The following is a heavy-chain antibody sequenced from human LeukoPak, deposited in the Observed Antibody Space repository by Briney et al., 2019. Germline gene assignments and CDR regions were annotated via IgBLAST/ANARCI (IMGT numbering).Heavy chain of an antibody. Sequence: GGSLRLSCAASGFTFSSYSMNWVRQAPGKGLEWVSYISSSSTIYYADSVKGRFTISRDNAKNSLYLQMNSLRAEDTAVYYCARDRAQVVPAAPFDYWGQGTLVTVSS. CDR2: ISSSSTI. CDR1: GFTFSSYS. D-gene: IGHD2-2*01. J-gene: IGHJ4*02. V-gene: IGHV3-48*01. CDR3: ARDRAQVVPAAPFDY.